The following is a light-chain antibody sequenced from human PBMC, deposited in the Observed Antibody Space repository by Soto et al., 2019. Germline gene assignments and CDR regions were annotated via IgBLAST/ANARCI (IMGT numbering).Light chain of an antibody. CDR1: QTISGW. V-gene: IGKV1-5*01. Sequence: DIQMTQSPSTLSASVGDTVTITCRASQTISGWLAWYQQRPGKAPNLLIFDASTLESGVPSRFSGSGSGTTFTLTISSLQSDDFALYFCQQYGSFPQTFGGGTKVDI. J-gene: IGKJ4*01. CDR3: QQYGSFPQT. CDR2: DAS.